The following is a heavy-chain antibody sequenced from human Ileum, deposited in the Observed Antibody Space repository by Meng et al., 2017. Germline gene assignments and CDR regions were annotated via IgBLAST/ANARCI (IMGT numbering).Heavy chain of an antibody. CDR1: GDSISSRDW. CDR3: VRNEGYSLGD. D-gene: IGHD2-21*01. Sequence: QRRLKESGPGVVQPSGSLSLPCAVSGDSISSRDWWSWVRQPPGKGLEWIGEISQESGRTNYNPSLKSRVTISLDKSKNQFSLNLNSVTAADTAVYYCVRNEGYSLGDWGQGTLVTVSS. J-gene: IGHJ4*02. V-gene: IGHV4-4*02. CDR2: ISQESGRT.